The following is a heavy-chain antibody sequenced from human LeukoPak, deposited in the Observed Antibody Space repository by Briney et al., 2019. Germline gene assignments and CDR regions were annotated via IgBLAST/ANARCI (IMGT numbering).Heavy chain of an antibody. V-gene: IGHV1-2*02. CDR1: GYTFTGYY. J-gene: IGHJ4*02. CDR2: INPNSGGT. Sequence: GASVKVSCKASGYTFTGYYIHWLRQAPGHGLEWMGWINPNSGGTNYAQKFQGLVTMSRDTSITTAYVDLSRLISDDTAVYYCARTKPPCTSCLLLDYWGQGTLVTVSS. D-gene: IGHD2-2*01. CDR3: ARTKPPCTSCLLLDY.